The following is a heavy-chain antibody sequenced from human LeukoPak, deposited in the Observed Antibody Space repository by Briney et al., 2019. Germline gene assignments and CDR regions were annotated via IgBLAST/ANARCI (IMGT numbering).Heavy chain of an antibody. D-gene: IGHD3-22*01. Sequence: SETLSLTCTVSGGSISSYYWSWIRQPPGKGLEWIGYIYYSGSTNYNPSLKSRVTISVATSKNQFPLKLSSVTAADTAVYYCASTYSYSGYYFLDYWGQGTLVTVSS. V-gene: IGHV4-59*12. CDR2: IYYSGST. J-gene: IGHJ4*02. CDR1: GGSISSYY. CDR3: ASTYSYSGYYFLDY.